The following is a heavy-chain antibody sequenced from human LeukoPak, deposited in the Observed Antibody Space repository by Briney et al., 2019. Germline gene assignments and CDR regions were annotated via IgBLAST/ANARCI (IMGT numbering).Heavy chain of an antibody. Sequence: KTSETLSLTCSVSSYSIPSGYYWGWIRQPPGEGLEWIGSINLSGHTYYNPSLKSRVTISVDTSKNQFSLKLSSVTAADTAVYYCARFLATVTTVGGYNWFDPWGQGTLVTVSS. V-gene: IGHV4-38-2*02. D-gene: IGHD4-17*01. CDR2: INLSGHT. CDR3: ARFLATVTTVGGYNWFDP. J-gene: IGHJ5*02. CDR1: SYSIPSGYY.